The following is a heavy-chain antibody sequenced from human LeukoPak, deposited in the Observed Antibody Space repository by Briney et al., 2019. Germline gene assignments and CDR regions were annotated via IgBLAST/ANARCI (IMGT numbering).Heavy chain of an antibody. J-gene: IGHJ4*02. V-gene: IGHV3-48*03. D-gene: IGHD2-2*01. CDR2: ISTSGSTI. Sequence: PGGSLRLSCAASGFTFSSYEMNWVRQAPGKGLQWVSHISTSGSTIYYADSVKGRFTISRDNAKNSLYLQMNSLRAEDTAVYYCARDVGRQDCTTTSCYGNWGQGTLVAVSS. CDR3: ARDVGRQDCTTTSCYGN. CDR1: GFTFSSYE.